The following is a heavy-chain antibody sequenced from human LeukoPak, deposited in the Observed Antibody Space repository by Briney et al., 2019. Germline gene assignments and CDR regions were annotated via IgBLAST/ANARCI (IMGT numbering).Heavy chain of an antibody. CDR2: INPRGGST. CDR3: ARVKSYCYDTSDKDAFDI. CDR1: GYTFTRHF. D-gene: IGHD3-22*01. J-gene: IGHJ3*02. V-gene: IGHV1-46*01. Sequence: ASVKVSCKASGYTFTRHFMHWVRQAPGQGLEWMGIINPRGGSTNFTQKFQGRVTMTRDTSTSTVYMELSSLRSEDTAVYYCARVKSYCYDTSDKDAFDIWGKGKMVTVSS.